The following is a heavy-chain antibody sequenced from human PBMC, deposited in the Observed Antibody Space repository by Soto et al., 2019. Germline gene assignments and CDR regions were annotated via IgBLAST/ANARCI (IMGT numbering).Heavy chain of an antibody. V-gene: IGHV6-1*01. D-gene: IGHD1-26*01. CDR3: ARGEQYSGRIFDY. Sequence: SQTLSLTCSITGDRVSSKSAGWSWVSRSPSRGLEWLGRSYYRSKWYYEYAVSVRGRITINPDTSKNQYSLQLNSVTPEDTAVYFCARGEQYSGRIFDYWGQGTLVTVSS. CDR2: SYYRSKWYY. CDR1: GDRVSSKSAG. J-gene: IGHJ4*01.